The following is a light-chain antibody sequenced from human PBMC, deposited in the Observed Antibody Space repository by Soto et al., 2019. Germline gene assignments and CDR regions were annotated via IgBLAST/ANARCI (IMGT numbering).Light chain of an antibody. CDR3: QQYHNWPIT. Sequence: EVVLTQSPGSLSLSPGERATLSCKTSQSDGSNFVAWYQQKPGQAPRLLIYGASTRATGIPARFSGSGSGTEFTLTISSLQSEDFAVYYCQQYHNWPITFGQGTRLEIK. CDR2: GAS. V-gene: IGKV3-15*01. J-gene: IGKJ5*01. CDR1: QSDGSN.